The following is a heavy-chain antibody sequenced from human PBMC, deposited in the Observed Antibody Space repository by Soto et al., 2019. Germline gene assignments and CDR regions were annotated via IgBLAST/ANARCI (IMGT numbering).Heavy chain of an antibody. CDR2: SIPIFGTA. V-gene: IGHV1-69*01. Sequence: QVQLVQSGAEVKKPGSSVKVSCKASGGTFSSYAISWVRQAPGQGLEWMGGSIPIFGTANYAQKFQGRVTITADESTSTSYMEVSSLRSEDTAVYYCARDRRITGTTYYYYGMDVWGQGTTVTVSS. J-gene: IGHJ6*02. CDR3: ARDRRITGTTYYYYGMDV. CDR1: GGTFSSYA. D-gene: IGHD1-7*01.